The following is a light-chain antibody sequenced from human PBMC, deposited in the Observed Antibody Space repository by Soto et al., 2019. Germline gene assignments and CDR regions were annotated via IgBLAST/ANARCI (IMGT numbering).Light chain of an antibody. V-gene: IGLV2-14*01. CDR3: SSYTSSSTPVL. CDR2: DVS. CDR1: SGDVGGYDY. J-gene: IGLJ3*02. Sequence: QSALTQPASVSGSPGQSITISCTGTSGDVGGYDYVSWYQQHPGKAPKLMIYDVSNRPSGVSNRFSGSKSGNTASLTISGLQADDEADYYCSSYTSSSTPVLFGGGTKLTVL.